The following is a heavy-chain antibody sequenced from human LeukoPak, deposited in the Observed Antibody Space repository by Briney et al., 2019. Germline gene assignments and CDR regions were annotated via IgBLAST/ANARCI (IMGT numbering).Heavy chain of an antibody. CDR3: AKDHDYSNSGII. D-gene: IGHD4-11*01. V-gene: IGHV3-23*01. Sequence: GGSLRLSCAASGFILSNYAMSWVRQAPGKGPEWVSGISGGGDSTYYADSVKGRFTISRDNSKNTLYLQMNSLRVEDTAVYYCAKDHDYSNSGIIWGQGALVTVSS. CDR1: GFILSNYA. CDR2: ISGGGDST. J-gene: IGHJ4*02.